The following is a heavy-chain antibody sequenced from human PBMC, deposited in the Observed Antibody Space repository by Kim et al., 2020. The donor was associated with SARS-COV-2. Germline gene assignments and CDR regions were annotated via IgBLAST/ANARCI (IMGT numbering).Heavy chain of an antibody. V-gene: IGHV3-30*04. CDR1: GFTFSSYA. D-gene: IGHD7-27*01. Sequence: GGSLRLSCAASGFTFSSYAMHWVRQAPGKGLEWVAVISYDGSNKYYADSVKGRFTISRDNSKNTLYLQMNSLRAEDTAVYYCARDGGAYWGYFDYWGQGT. CDR3: ARDGGAYWGYFDY. J-gene: IGHJ4*02. CDR2: ISYDGSNK.